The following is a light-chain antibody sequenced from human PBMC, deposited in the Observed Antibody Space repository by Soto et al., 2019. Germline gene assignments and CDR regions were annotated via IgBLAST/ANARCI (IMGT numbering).Light chain of an antibody. J-gene: IGKJ5*01. CDR3: QQYNSFSIT. V-gene: IGKV1-5*03. CDR2: KAS. Sequence: DIQMTQSPSTLSASVGDRVTITCRASQSISSWLAWYQQKPGKAPKLLIYKASSLESGVTSRFSGSGSGTEFTLTISSLQPDDFATYYCQQYNSFSITFGQGTRLEIK. CDR1: QSISSW.